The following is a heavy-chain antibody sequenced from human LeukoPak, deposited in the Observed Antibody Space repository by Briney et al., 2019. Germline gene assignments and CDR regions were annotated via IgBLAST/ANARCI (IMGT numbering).Heavy chain of an antibody. CDR1: GRSISSISYY. J-gene: IGHJ4*02. CDR2: IYYSGGG. D-gene: IGHD1-26*01. Sequence: SETLALPCTVSGRSISSISYYWGSIPQPPGKGLEWNGSIYYSGGGTYNPSLMRRGTISVDTSKNQSSLKLRCVTAADTAVYYCARDPYLLTAKRGYYFDYWGQGTLVTVSS. V-gene: IGHV4-39*07. CDR3: ARDPYLLTAKRGYYFDY.